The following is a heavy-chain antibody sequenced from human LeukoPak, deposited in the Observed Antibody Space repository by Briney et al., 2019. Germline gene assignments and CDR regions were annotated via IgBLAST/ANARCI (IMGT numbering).Heavy chain of an antibody. D-gene: IGHD3-22*01. CDR3: ARGKVVVAFDY. J-gene: IGHJ4*02. CDR1: GGSFSGYY. CDR2: INHSGST. Sequence: SETLSLTCAVYGGSFSGYYWSWIRQPPGKGLEWIGEINHSGSTNYNPSLKSRVTISVDTSKSQFSLKLSSVTAADTAVYYCARGKVVVAFDYWGQGTLVTVSS. V-gene: IGHV4-34*01.